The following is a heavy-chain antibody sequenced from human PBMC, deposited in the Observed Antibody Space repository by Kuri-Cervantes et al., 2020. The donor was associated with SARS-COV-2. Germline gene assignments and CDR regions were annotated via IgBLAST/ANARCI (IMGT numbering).Heavy chain of an antibody. Sequence: GGSLRLSCAASGFTFDDYAMHWVRQAPGKGLEWVSGISWNSGSIGYADSVKGRFTISRDNAKNSLYLQMNSLRAEDTAVYYCARDGLGGDVHYYDILTGYYPYYMDVWGKGTTVTVSS. CDR1: GFTFDDYA. D-gene: IGHD3-9*01. CDR2: ISWNSGSI. J-gene: IGHJ6*03. V-gene: IGHV3-9*01. CDR3: ARDGLGGDVHYYDILTGYYPYYMDV.